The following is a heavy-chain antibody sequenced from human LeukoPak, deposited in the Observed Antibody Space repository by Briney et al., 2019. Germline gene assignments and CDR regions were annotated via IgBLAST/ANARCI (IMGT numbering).Heavy chain of an antibody. CDR1: GFTFSSYW. CDR2: INSDGSST. Sequence: GGSLRLSCAASGFTFSSYWVHWVRQAPGKGLVWVSRINSDGSSTSYADSVKGRFTISRDNAKNTLYLQMNSLRAEDTAVYYCARVWQDYSGVDYWGQGALVTVSS. D-gene: IGHD2-21*01. J-gene: IGHJ4*02. CDR3: ARVWQDYSGVDY. V-gene: IGHV3-74*01.